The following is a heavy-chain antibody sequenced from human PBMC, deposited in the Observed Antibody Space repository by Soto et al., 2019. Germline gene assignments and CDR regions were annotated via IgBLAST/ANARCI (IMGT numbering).Heavy chain of an antibody. CDR1: GYTFTSYD. CDR3: ARGPVRGVDYYYYGMDV. CDR2: INPNSGGT. Sequence: ASVKVSCKASGYTFTSYDINWVRQAPGQGLEWMGWINPNSGGTNYAQKFQGWVTMTRDTSISTAYMELSRLRSDDTAVYYCARGPVRGVDYYYYGMDVWGQGTTVTVSS. V-gene: IGHV1-2*04. J-gene: IGHJ6*02. D-gene: IGHD3-10*01.